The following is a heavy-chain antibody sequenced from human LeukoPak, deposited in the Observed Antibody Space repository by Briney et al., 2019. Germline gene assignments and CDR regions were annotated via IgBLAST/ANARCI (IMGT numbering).Heavy chain of an antibody. D-gene: IGHD3-10*01. Sequence: SETLSLTCSVSGGSINSYWWSWIRQPAGKGLEFLGHIYTTGRTNYNPSLKSRVSMSVDTSKNMFSLELRSVTAADTAVYFCARAGYNISSYVFDFWGQGALVAVSS. V-gene: IGHV4-4*07. CDR3: ARAGYNISSYVFDF. CDR2: IYTTGRT. CDR1: GGSINSYW. J-gene: IGHJ4*02.